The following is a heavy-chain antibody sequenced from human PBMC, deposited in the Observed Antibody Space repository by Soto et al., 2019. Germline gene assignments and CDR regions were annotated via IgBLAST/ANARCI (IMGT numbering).Heavy chain of an antibody. CDR2: IIPIFGTA. V-gene: IGHV1-69*13. CDR3: ASALGWITGTTSYYYGMDV. Sequence: SVKVSCKASGGTFSSYAISWVRQAPGQGLEWMGGIIPIFGTANYAQKFQGRVTITADESTSTAYMELSSLRSEDTAVYYCASALGWITGTTSYYYGMDVWGQGTTVTVSS. D-gene: IGHD1-7*01. CDR1: GGTFSSYA. J-gene: IGHJ6*02.